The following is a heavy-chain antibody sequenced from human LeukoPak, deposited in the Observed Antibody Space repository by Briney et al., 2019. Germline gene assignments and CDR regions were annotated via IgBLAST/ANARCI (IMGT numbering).Heavy chain of an antibody. J-gene: IGHJ5*02. CDR3: AKNGQSGFSFDP. Sequence: SGTLSLTCAVYGGSFSGYYWSWIRQPPGKGLEWIGEINHSGSTNYNPSLKSRATISADTSKNQFSLKLSSVTAADTAVYYCAKNGQSGFSFDPWGQGTLVTVSS. V-gene: IGHV4-34*01. CDR2: INHSGST. D-gene: IGHD2-8*01. CDR1: GGSFSGYY.